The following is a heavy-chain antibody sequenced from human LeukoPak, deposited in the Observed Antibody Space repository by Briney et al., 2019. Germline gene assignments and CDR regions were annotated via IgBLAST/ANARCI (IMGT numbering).Heavy chain of an antibody. J-gene: IGHJ3*02. D-gene: IGHD2-2*01. CDR3: ARLPIVVVPAAPPRGGAFDI. Sequence: SETLSLTCTVSGGFISSYYWSWIRQPPGKGLEWIGYIYYSGSTNYNPSLKSRVTISVDTSKNQFSLKLSSVTAADTAVYYCARLPIVVVPAAPPRGGAFDIWGQGTMVTVSS. CDR1: GGFISSYY. V-gene: IGHV4-59*08. CDR2: IYYSGST.